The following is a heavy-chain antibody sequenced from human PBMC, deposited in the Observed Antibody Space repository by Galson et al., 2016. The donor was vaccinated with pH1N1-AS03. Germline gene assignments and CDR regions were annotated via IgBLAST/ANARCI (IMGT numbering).Heavy chain of an antibody. V-gene: IGHV1-18*01. Sequence: SVKVSCKASGYTFSNYGITWVRQAPGQGLQWMGWIKNNNDNTIYGQNFQGRVTLTTDPSTNTAYMELKNLRSDDTGVYYCARAFEEYLLRDYSSVFDSWGQGT. CDR3: ARAFEEYLLRDYSSVFDS. J-gene: IGHJ4*03. CDR2: IKNNNDNT. D-gene: IGHD2/OR15-2a*01. CDR1: GYTFSNYG.